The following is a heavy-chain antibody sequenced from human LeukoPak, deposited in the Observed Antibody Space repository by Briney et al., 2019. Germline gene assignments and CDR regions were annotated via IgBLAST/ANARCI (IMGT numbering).Heavy chain of an antibody. CDR2: IYYSGST. CDR1: GGSISSGDYY. V-gene: IGHV4-30-4*08. D-gene: IGHD2-15*01. CDR3: ASAPYCSGGSCPVNYYYYYMDV. J-gene: IGHJ6*03. Sequence: SETLSLTCTVSGGSISSGDYYWSWIRQPPGKGLEWIGYIYYSGSTYYNPSLKSRVTISVDTSKNQFSLKLSSVTAADTAVYYCASAPYCSGGSCPVNYYYYYMDVWGKGTTATVSS.